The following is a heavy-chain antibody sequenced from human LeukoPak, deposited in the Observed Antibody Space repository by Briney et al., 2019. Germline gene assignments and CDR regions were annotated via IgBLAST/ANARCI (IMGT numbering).Heavy chain of an antibody. Sequence: GGSLRLSCPASGFTFSSYAMHWFRQAPGKGLEWVAFIRYDGINKYYADSVKGRFTIYRENSKDTLYLQMSSLRAEDTAVYYCAKEGSSGWSLDYWGQGTLVSVSS. J-gene: IGHJ4*02. CDR1: GFTFSSYA. CDR3: AKEGSSGWSLDY. V-gene: IGHV3-30*02. CDR2: IRYDGINK. D-gene: IGHD6-19*01.